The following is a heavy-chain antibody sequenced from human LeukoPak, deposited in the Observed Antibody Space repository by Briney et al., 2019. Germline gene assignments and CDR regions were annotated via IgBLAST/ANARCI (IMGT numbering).Heavy chain of an antibody. J-gene: IGHJ6*02. V-gene: IGHV1-18*01. Sequence: ASVKVSRKASGYTFTSYGISWVRQAPGQGLEWMGWISAYNGNTNYAQKLQGRVTMTTDTSTSTAYMELRSLRSDDTAVYYCASRGDYEPFYYYGMDVWGQGTTVTVSS. CDR2: ISAYNGNT. CDR3: ASRGDYEPFYYYGMDV. CDR1: GYTFTSYG. D-gene: IGHD4-17*01.